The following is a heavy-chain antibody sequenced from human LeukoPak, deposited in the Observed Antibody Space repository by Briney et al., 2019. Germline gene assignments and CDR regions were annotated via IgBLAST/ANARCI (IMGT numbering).Heavy chain of an antibody. Sequence: GGSLRLSCAASGFTFSNAWMSWVRQAPGNGLEWVGRIKSKTDGGTTDYAAPVKGRFTISRDDSKNTLYLQMNSLKTEDTAVYYCTTGIAVAGIRASDYYYMDVWGKGTTVTVSS. D-gene: IGHD6-19*01. CDR2: IKSKTDGGTT. J-gene: IGHJ6*03. V-gene: IGHV3-15*01. CDR3: TTGIAVAGIRASDYYYMDV. CDR1: GFTFSNAW.